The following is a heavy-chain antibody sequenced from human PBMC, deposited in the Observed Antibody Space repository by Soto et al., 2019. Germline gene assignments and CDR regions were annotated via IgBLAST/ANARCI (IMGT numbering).Heavy chain of an antibody. CDR3: ARDPAPTDCSGGSCYSRGFDY. J-gene: IGHJ4*02. Sequence: ASVKVSCKASVYTFTGYYMHWVRQAPGQGLEWMGWINPNSGDTNYAQKFQGRVTMTRDTSISTAYMELSRLRSDDTAVYYCARDPAPTDCSGGSCYSRGFDYWGQGTLVTVSS. D-gene: IGHD2-15*01. CDR2: INPNSGDT. CDR1: VYTFTGYY. V-gene: IGHV1-2*02.